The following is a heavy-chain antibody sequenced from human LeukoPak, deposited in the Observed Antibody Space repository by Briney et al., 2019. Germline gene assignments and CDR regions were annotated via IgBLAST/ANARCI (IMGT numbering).Heavy chain of an antibody. CDR2: IIPIFGTA. CDR1: GGTFSSYA. D-gene: IGHD3-10*01. Sequence: SVKVSCKASGGTFSSYAISWVRQAPGQGLEWMGGIIPIFGTANYAQKFQGRVTITADESTSTAYMELSSLRSEDTAVYYCARDPNYYGSGSYYNWFDPWGQGTLVTVS. CDR3: ARDPNYYGSGSYYNWFDP. J-gene: IGHJ5*02. V-gene: IGHV1-69*13.